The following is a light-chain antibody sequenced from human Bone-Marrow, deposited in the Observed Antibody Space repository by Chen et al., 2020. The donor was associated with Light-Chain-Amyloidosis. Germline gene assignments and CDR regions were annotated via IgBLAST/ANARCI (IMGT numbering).Light chain of an antibody. J-gene: IGLJ1*01. Sequence: QSALTQPASVSGSPGQSITISCTGTSSYVGGDNHVSWYQQHPDKAPKLMIYEVTNRSSWVPVRFSGSESDNTASVTISGLQCEDEADYFCSSYTLTNTLVFGSGTRVTVL. CDR3: SSYTLTNTLV. CDR1: SSYVGGDNH. V-gene: IGLV2-14*01. CDR2: EVT.